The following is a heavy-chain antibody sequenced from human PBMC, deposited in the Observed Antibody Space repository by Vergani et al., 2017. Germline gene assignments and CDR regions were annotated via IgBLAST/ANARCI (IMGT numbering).Heavy chain of an antibody. CDR2: IYYSGST. D-gene: IGHD6-13*01. V-gene: IGHV4-59*01. J-gene: IGHJ3*02. CDR3: ARESSSWYGACDI. CDR1: GGSISSYY. Sequence: QVQLQESGPGLVKPSETLSLTCTVSGGSISSYYWSWIRQPPGKGLEWIGYIYYSGSTNYNPSLKSRVTISVDTSKNQFSLKLSSVTAADTAVYHCARESSSWYGACDIWGQGTMVTVSS.